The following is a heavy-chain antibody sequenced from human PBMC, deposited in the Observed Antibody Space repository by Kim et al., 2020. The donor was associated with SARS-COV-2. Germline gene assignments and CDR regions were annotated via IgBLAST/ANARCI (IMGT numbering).Heavy chain of an antibody. V-gene: IGHV4-39*01. CDR2: IYYSGST. CDR1: GGSISSSSYY. D-gene: IGHD3-10*01. Sequence: SETLSLTCTVSGGSISSSSYYWGWIRQPPGKGLEWIGSIYYSGSTYYNPSLKSRVTISVDTSKNQFSLKLSSVTAADTAVYYCARVITMVRGVILGPIPQVPLRGYMDVWGKGTTVTVSS. CDR3: ARVITMVRGVILGPIPQVPLRGYMDV. J-gene: IGHJ6*03.